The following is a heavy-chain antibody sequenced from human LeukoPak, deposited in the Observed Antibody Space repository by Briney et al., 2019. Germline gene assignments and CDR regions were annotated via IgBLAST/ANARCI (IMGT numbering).Heavy chain of an antibody. CDR2: ISSSSSTI. Sequence: GGSLRLSCAASGFTFSSYSMNWVRQAPGKGLEWVSYISSSSSTIYYADSVKGRFTISRDNSKNTLYLQMNSLRAEDTAVYYCAKDFRSSWPRGYFQHWGQGTLVTVSS. CDR3: AKDFRSSWPRGYFQH. CDR1: GFTFSSYS. V-gene: IGHV3-48*01. J-gene: IGHJ1*01. D-gene: IGHD6-13*01.